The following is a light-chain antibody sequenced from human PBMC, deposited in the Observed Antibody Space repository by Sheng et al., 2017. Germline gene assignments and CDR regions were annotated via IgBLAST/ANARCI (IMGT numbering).Light chain of an antibody. J-gene: IGKJ2*03. Sequence: IQMTQSPSTLSASVGDRVIITCRASQSPNNALAWYQVKPGKAPKFLIYDASTLQRGVPSRFSGSGSGTEFTLTISSLQPDDFATYYCQQYVRFYSFGQGTKLE. CDR1: QSPNNA. V-gene: IGKV1-5*01. CDR2: DAS. CDR3: QQYVRFYS.